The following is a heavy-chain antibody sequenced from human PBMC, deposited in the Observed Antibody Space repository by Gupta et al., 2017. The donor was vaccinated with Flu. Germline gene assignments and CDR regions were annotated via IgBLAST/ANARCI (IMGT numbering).Heavy chain of an antibody. J-gene: IGHJ4*02. V-gene: IGHV4-39*01. CDR1: YGSISSNSYY. CDR2: IYYSGNT. CDR3: ARFHDFWSGILDEN. Sequence: QLQLQESGPGLVKPSETLSLICSVSYGSISSNSYYWGWIRQPQGKGLEWIGNIYYSGNTYYNPSLKSRVTISVDTSRNQFSLKLSSVTAADTAVYYCARFHDFWSGILDENWGQGTLVTVSS. D-gene: IGHD3-3*01.